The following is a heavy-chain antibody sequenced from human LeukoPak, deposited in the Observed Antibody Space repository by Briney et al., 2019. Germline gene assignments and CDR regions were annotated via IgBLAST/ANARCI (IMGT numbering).Heavy chain of an antibody. CDR2: INHSGST. D-gene: IGHD2-15*01. CDR1: GGSFSGYY. CDR3: ARDLPRYCSGGSCYSGGLDY. Sequence: PSETLSLTCAVYGGSFSGYYWSWIRQPPGKGLEWIGEINHSGSTNYNPSPKSRVTISVDTSKNQFSLKLSSVTAADTAVYYCARDLPRYCSGGSCYSGGLDYWGQGTLVTVSS. J-gene: IGHJ4*02. V-gene: IGHV4-34*01.